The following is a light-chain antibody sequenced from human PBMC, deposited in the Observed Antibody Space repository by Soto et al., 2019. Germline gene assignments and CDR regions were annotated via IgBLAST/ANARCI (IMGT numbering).Light chain of an antibody. J-gene: IGLJ2*01. CDR1: NSDVGGYDY. CDR2: DVN. V-gene: IGLV2-14*01. CDR3: TSYTSSTTVL. Sequence: QSVLTQPASVSGSPGQSITISCTGTNSDVGGYDYVSWYQQHPGKAPQLMIYDVNNRPSGVSNRFSGSKSGNTASLTISGLQAEDEADYYCTSYTSSTTVLFGGGTKVTVL.